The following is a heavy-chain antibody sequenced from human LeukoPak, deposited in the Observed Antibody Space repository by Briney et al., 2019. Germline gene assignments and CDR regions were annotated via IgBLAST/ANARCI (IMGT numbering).Heavy chain of an antibody. CDR3: ARQGAAGKYYYYYMDV. CDR2: IYPGDSDT. CDR1: GYTFISHW. Sequence: GESLKISCKGSGYTFISHWIGWVRQMPGKGLEWMGTIYPGDSDTRYSPSFQGQVTISVDNSINTAYLQWNSLRASDTATYYCARQGAAGKYYYYYMDVWGKGTTVTVSS. V-gene: IGHV5-51*01. D-gene: IGHD6-13*01. J-gene: IGHJ6*03.